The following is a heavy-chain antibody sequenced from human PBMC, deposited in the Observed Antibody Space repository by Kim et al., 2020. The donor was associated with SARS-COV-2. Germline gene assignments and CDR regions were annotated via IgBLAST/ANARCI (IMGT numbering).Heavy chain of an antibody. V-gene: IGHV3-30*18. CDR3: AKRADGSGWYAIDY. CDR2: ILYDGNKK. J-gene: IGHJ4*02. CDR1: GFTFSSYG. Sequence: GGSLRLSCAASGFTFSSYGMHWVRQAPGKGLEWVAGILYDGNKKYHADSVKGRFTISRDNSKNTLYLQMNSLRVEDTAVYYCAKRADGSGWYAIDYWGQGTLVTVSS. D-gene: IGHD6-19*01.